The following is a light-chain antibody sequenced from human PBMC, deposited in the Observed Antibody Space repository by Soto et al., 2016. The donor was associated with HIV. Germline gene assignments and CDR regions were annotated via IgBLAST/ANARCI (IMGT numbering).Light chain of an antibody. CDR2: KAS. V-gene: IGKV1-5*03. Sequence: DIQMTQSPSTLSAFVGDRVTITCRASQSISSWLAWYQQKPGKAPKLLIYKASSLESGVPSRFSGSGSGTQFTLTISSLQPDDFATYYCQQYDSYLTWTFGQGTKVELK. J-gene: IGKJ1*01. CDR1: QSISSW. CDR3: QQYDSYLTWT.